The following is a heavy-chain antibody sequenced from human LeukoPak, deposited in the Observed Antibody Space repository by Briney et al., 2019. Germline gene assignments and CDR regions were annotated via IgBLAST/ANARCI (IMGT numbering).Heavy chain of an antibody. V-gene: IGHV4-59*11. Sequence: SETLSLTCTVSGGSFSSHYWGWIRQSPGKGLEWIAYMFDSVTSKDNMSDSVTSKDNPSLKSRLTLSADMSKNQFSLRLSYVTAADTAVYYCATIKRGYPFGYFDFWGQGILVTVSS. CDR1: GGSFSSHY. CDR3: ATIKRGYPFGYFDF. D-gene: IGHD5-18*01. J-gene: IGHJ4*02. CDR2: MSDSVTS.